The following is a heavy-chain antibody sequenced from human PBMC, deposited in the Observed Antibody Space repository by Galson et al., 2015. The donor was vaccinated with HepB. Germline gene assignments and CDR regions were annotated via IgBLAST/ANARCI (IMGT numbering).Heavy chain of an antibody. CDR2: INTNTGNP. D-gene: IGHD3-22*01. V-gene: IGHV7-4-1*02. CDR1: GYTFTSYA. Sequence: SVKVSCKASGYTFTSYAMNWVRQAPGQGLEWMGWINTNTGNPTYAQGFTGRFVFSLDTSVSTAYLQISSLKAEDTAVYYCARGVYYYDSSGYYWYFDLWGRGTLVTVSS. J-gene: IGHJ2*01. CDR3: ARGVYYYDSSGYYWYFDL.